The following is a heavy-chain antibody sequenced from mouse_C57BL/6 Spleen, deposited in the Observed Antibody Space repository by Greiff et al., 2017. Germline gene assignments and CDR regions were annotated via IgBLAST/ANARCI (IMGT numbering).Heavy chain of an antibody. CDR2: ISYDGSN. CDR3: SRGRYLWC. D-gene: IGHD1-1*02. Sequence: EVQLQESGPGLVKPSQSLSLTCSVTGYSFTSGYYWNWIRQFPGNKLEWMGYISYDGSNNYNPSLKNRISITRDTSKNQFFLKLNSVTTEDTATYYCSRGRYLWCWGKGATLTVAS. CDR1: GYSFTSGYY. V-gene: IGHV3-6*01. J-gene: IGHJ2*01.